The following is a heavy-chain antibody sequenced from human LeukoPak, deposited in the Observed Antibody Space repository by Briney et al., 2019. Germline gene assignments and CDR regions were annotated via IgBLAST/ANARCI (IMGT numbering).Heavy chain of an antibody. CDR1: GFTFSSYW. CDR2: ISSSSSYI. V-gene: IGHV3-21*01. D-gene: IGHD6-13*01. Sequence: GGSLRLSCAASGFTFSSYWMSWVRQAPGKGLEWVSSISSSSSYIYYADSVKGRFTISRDNAKNSLYLQMNSLRAEDTAVYYCARDRSREQQVGSNWYFDLWGRGTLVTVSS. CDR3: ARDRSREQQVGSNWYFDL. J-gene: IGHJ2*01.